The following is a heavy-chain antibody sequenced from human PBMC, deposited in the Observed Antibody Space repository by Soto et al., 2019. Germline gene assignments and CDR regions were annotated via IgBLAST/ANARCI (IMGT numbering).Heavy chain of an antibody. CDR1: GFTFSSSA. Sequence: GGSLRLSCSASGFTFSSSAMHWVRQAPGKGLEYVSAISSNGGSTYYADSVKGRFTISRDNSKNTLYLQMSSLRAEDTAVYYCVKDLSPRSMIVVVITGVFDYWGQGNLVTVSS. D-gene: IGHD3-22*01. CDR2: ISSNGGST. J-gene: IGHJ4*02. CDR3: VKDLSPRSMIVVVITGVFDY. V-gene: IGHV3-64D*06.